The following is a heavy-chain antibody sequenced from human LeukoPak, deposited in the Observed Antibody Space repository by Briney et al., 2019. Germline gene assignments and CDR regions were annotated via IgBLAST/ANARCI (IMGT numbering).Heavy chain of an antibody. V-gene: IGHV1-69*13. CDR1: GGTFSSYA. CDR3: ARVPPDHYYYGSGSYLYYFGY. CDR2: IIPIFGTA. Sequence: SVKVSCKASGGTFSSYAISWVRQAPGQGLEWMGGIIPIFGTANYAQKFQGRVTITADESTSTAYMELSSLRSEDTAVYYCARVPPDHYYYGSGSYLYYFGYWGQGTLVTVSS. J-gene: IGHJ4*02. D-gene: IGHD3-10*01.